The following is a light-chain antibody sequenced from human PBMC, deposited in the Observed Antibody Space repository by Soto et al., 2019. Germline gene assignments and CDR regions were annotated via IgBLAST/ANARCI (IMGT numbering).Light chain of an antibody. J-gene: IGLJ1*01. CDR2: DVS. Sequence: QSALTQPASVSGSPGQSITMSCTGTSSDVGYYNYVSWYQLHPGKAPKLMIYDVSNRPSGISNRFSGSKSGNAASLTISGLQAEYEADDYYSSYTGSNTYVFGTGTKVTVL. CDR1: SSDVGYYNY. V-gene: IGLV2-14*03. CDR3: SSYTGSNTYV.